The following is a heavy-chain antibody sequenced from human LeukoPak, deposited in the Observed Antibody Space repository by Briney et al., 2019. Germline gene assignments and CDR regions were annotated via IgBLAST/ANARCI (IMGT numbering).Heavy chain of an antibody. D-gene: IGHD6-6*01. V-gene: IGHV4-59*01. Sequence: SETLSLTCTVSGGSISSYYWTWIRQPPGKELEGLGYIYYSGTTNYNPSFDKSRVTISLDTSKNQFSLKLSSVTAADTALYYCARGYSSSSYYFEYWGQGILVTVSS. CDR3: ARGYSSSSYYFEY. J-gene: IGHJ4*02. CDR1: GGSISSYY. CDR2: IYYSGTT.